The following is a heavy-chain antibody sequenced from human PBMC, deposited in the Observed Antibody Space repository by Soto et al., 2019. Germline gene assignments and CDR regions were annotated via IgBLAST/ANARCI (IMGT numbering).Heavy chain of an antibody. J-gene: IGHJ5*02. Sequence: PSDTLSLTCAVSGYSISSGYYWVWLRQPPGKGLEWIGRVHYSGSTYYNPSLKSRVTISIDTSKNQISLKLTSVTAADTAVYYCARVDNIVAVKWFDPWGQGTLVTVS. V-gene: IGHV4-38-2*01. CDR1: GYSISSGYY. CDR2: VHYSGST. CDR3: ARVDNIVAVKWFDP. D-gene: IGHD6-13*01.